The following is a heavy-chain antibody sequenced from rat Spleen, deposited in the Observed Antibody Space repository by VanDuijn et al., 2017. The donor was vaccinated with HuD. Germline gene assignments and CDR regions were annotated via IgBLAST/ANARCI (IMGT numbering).Heavy chain of an antibody. CDR2: MWSGGST. V-gene: IGHV2S63*01. CDR1: GFSLTDYS. J-gene: IGHJ2*01. Sequence: VQLKESGPGLVQPSQTLSLTCTVSGFSLTDYSVHWVRQPPGKGLEWMGVMWSGGSTDYSSALKSRLTISRDTSKSQVFLKMNSLQTEDIATYYCASQRTMIDWGQGVMVTVSS. D-gene: IGHD1-12*01. CDR3: ASQRTMID.